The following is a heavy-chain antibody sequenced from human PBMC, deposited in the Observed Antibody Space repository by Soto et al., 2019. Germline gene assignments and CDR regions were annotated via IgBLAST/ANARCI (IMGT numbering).Heavy chain of an antibody. D-gene: IGHD6-19*01. CDR3: ATIGLGGWYQNYYYYGMDV. V-gene: IGHV5-51*01. J-gene: IGHJ6*02. Sequence: PGESLKISCKGSGYSFTSYWIGWVRQMPGKGLEWMGIIYPGDSDTRYSPSFQGQVTISADKSISTAYLQWSSLKASGTAMYYCATIGLGGWYQNYYYYGMDVWGQGTTVTVSS. CDR1: GYSFTSYW. CDR2: IYPGDSDT.